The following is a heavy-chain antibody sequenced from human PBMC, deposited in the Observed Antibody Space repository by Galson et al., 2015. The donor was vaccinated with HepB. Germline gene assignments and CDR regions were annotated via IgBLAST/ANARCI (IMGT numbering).Heavy chain of an antibody. D-gene: IGHD2-15*01. J-gene: IGHJ6*03. Sequence: SVKVSCKASGYTFTSYAMHWVRQAPGQRLEWMGWINAGNGNTKYSQKFQGRVTITRDTSASTAYMELSSLRSEDTAVYYCARVVRDCSGGSCYSNYYYYYYMDVWGKGTTVTVSS. CDR1: GYTFTSYA. CDR2: INAGNGNT. V-gene: IGHV1-3*01. CDR3: ARVVRDCSGGSCYSNYYYYYYMDV.